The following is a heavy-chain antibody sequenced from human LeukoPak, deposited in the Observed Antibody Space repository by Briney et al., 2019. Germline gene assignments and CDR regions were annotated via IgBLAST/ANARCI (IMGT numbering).Heavy chain of an antibody. CDR3: AREVPYGSGVN. Sequence: GGSLRLSCAASGFTVSSNYMSWVRQAPGKGLEWVSVIYSGGSTYYADSVKGRFTISRDNSKNTLYLQMNSLRAEDTAVYYCAREVPYGSGVNWGQGTLVTVSS. D-gene: IGHD6-19*01. J-gene: IGHJ4*02. CDR1: GFTVSSNY. CDR2: IYSGGST. V-gene: IGHV3-53*01.